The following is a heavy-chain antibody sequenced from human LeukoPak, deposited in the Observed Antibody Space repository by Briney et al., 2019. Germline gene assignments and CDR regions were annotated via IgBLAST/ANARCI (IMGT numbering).Heavy chain of an antibody. Sequence: SETLSLTCNVSGGSISSYYWTWVRQPPGKTLQWIGHVYFNGDTNFNPSLKSRVTISVDTSNNQFSLKLSSVTAADTAVYYCARQFGLMRSYRHLDHWGPGILVTVSA. CDR3: ARQFGLMRSYRHLDH. CDR1: GGSISSYY. D-gene: IGHD3/OR15-3a*01. J-gene: IGHJ4*02. CDR2: VYFNGDT. V-gene: IGHV4-59*08.